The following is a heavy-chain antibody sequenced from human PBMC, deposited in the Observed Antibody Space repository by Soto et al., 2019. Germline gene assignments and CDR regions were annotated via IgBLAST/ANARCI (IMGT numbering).Heavy chain of an antibody. V-gene: IGHV5-51*01. D-gene: IGHD6-6*01. J-gene: IGHJ6*02. Sequence: GESLKISCQGSGYSFASYWIGWVRQMPGKDLERMGIIYPGDSDTRYSPSFQGQVTISADKSLRTAYLQWTSLKASDTALYYCARTRSFTLGFYYDGMDVWGQGTTVTVS. CDR3: ARTRSFTLGFYYDGMDV. CDR1: GYSFASYW. CDR2: IYPGDSDT.